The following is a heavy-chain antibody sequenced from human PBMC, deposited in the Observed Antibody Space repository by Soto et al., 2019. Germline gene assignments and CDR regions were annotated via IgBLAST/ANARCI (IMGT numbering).Heavy chain of an antibody. CDR3: ARRISVVAYYYYMDV. J-gene: IGHJ6*03. Sequence: QVQLVQSGVEVKEPGASVKVSCKASGYTFTSYGISWVRQAPGQGPEWMGWISAYNGNTNYAQRLQGRVTMTTDTSTNTAYMELRSLTSDDTAVYYCARRISVVAYYYYMDVWGKGTTVTVSS. CDR1: GYTFTSYG. D-gene: IGHD2-15*01. CDR2: ISAYNGNT. V-gene: IGHV1-18*04.